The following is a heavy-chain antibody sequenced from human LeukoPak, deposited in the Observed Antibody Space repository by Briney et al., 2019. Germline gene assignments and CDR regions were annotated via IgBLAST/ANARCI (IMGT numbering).Heavy chain of an antibody. V-gene: IGHV4-34*01. Sequence: SETLSLTCAVYGGSFSGYYWSWIRQPPGKGLEWIGEINHSGSTNYNPSLKSRVTISVDTSKNQFSLKLSSVTAADTAVYYCARGRAVAGWSRYYFDYWDQGTLVTVSS. CDR1: GGSFSGYY. J-gene: IGHJ4*02. CDR3: ARGRAVAGWSRYYFDY. D-gene: IGHD6-19*01. CDR2: INHSGST.